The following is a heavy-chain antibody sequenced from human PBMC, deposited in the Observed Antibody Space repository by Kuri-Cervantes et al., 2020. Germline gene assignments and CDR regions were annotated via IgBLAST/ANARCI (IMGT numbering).Heavy chain of an antibody. J-gene: IGHJ6*02. CDR1: GYTFTSYA. CDR3: ASYSFYGYGMDV. V-gene: IGHV1-3*01. Sequence: ASVKVSCKASGYTFTSYAMHWVRQAPGQRLEWMGWINAGNGNTKYSQKFQGRVTITRDTSASTAYMELSGLRSEDTAVYYCASYSFYGYGMDVWGQGTTVTVSS. CDR2: INAGNGNT. D-gene: IGHD2-21*01.